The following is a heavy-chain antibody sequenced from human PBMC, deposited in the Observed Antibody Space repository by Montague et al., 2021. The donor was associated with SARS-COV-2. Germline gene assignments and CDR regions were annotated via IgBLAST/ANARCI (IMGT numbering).Heavy chain of an antibody. J-gene: IGHJ6*03. CDR2: MYNSEKI. CDR1: GASISSCS. V-gene: IGHV4-59*13. Sequence: SETLSLTCTVSGASISSCSWSWIRQPPGKGLEWIGYMYNSEKINYNPSLQSRVTISVDTSKGQLSLKLNSVTAADTAVYFCARAIVSGLCSGGSCYKGCYYYMDVWGKGTTVTVSS. D-gene: IGHD2-15*01. CDR3: ARAIVSGLCSGGSCYKGCYYYMDV.